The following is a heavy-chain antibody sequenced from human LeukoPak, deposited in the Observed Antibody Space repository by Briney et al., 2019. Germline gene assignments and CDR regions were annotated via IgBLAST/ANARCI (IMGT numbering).Heavy chain of an antibody. Sequence: PGGSLRLSCAASGFTFSSYGMHWVRQAAGKGLEWEAVISYDGSNKYYADSVKGRFTISRDNSKNTLYLQMNSLRAEDTAVYYCAKGSYYYDSSGHYFSGGVLSDAFDIWGQGTMVTVSS. V-gene: IGHV3-30*18. J-gene: IGHJ3*02. CDR3: AKGSYYYDSSGHYFSGGVLSDAFDI. CDR1: GFTFSSYG. D-gene: IGHD3-22*01. CDR2: ISYDGSNK.